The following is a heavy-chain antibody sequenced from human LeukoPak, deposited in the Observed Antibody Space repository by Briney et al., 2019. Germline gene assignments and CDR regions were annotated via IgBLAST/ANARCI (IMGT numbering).Heavy chain of an antibody. J-gene: IGHJ4*02. V-gene: IGHV1-3*03. Sequence: GASVKVSCKASGYTFTSYAMHWVRQAPGQRLEWMGWINAGNGNTKYSQEFQGRVTITRDTSASTAYMELSSLRSEDMAVYYCARGGYYDILTGYYTLLPIDYWGQGTLVTVSS. CDR3: ARGGYYDILTGYYTLLPIDY. CDR1: GYTFTSYA. D-gene: IGHD3-9*01. CDR2: INAGNGNT.